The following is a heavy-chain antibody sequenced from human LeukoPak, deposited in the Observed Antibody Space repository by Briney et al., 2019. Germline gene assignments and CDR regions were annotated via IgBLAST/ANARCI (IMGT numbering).Heavy chain of an antibody. D-gene: IGHD6-13*01. J-gene: IGHJ4*02. CDR3: ASIAAAGTHPDY. Sequence: SETLSLTCAVYGGSFSGYYWSWIRQPPGKGLEWIGEINHSGGTKYNPSLKSRVTISVDTSKNQFSLKLSSVTAADTAVYYCASIAAAGTHPDYWGQGTLVTVSS. CDR2: INHSGGT. CDR1: GGSFSGYY. V-gene: IGHV4-34*01.